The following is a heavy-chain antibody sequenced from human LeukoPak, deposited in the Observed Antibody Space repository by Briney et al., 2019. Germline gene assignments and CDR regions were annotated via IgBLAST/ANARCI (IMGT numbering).Heavy chain of an antibody. J-gene: IGHJ4*02. V-gene: IGHV3-21*01. Sequence: GGSLRLSCAASGFTFSSYSMNWVRQAPGKGLEWVSSISSSSSYIYYADSVKGRFTISRDNAKNSLYLQMNSLRAEDTAVYYCARGEMGDYDFWSGYPLIDYWGQGTLVTVSS. CDR1: GFTFSSYS. CDR3: ARGEMGDYDFWSGYPLIDY. D-gene: IGHD3-3*01. CDR2: ISSSSSYI.